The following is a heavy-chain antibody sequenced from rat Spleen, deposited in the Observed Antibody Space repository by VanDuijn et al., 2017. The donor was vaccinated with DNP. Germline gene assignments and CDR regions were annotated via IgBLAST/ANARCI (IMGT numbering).Heavy chain of an antibody. V-gene: IGHV5-31*01. D-gene: IGHD1-12*02. Sequence: EVQLVASGGDLVQSGRSLKLSCVASGFTFSNYWMTWIRQVPGKGLEWVTSITTSGGSTFYPDSVKDRFTVSRDNAKNTLYLQMDSLRSEDTATYYCASLYYDGSYYPDYWGQGVMVTVSS. CDR2: ITTSGGST. CDR1: GFTFSNYW. CDR3: ASLYYDGSYYPDY. J-gene: IGHJ2*01.